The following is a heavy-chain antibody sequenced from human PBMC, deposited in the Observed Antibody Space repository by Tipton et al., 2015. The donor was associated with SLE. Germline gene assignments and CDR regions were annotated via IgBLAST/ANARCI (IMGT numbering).Heavy chain of an antibody. CDR1: GFTFDDYG. J-gene: IGHJ3*02. D-gene: IGHD1-14*01. CDR3: ARGQGPEDAFDI. CDR2: INWNGGST. Sequence: SLRLSCAASGFTFDDYGMSWVRQAPGKGLEWVSGINWNGGSTGYADSVKGRFTISRDNAKNSLYLQMNSLRAEDTALYHCARGQGPEDAFDIWGQGTMVTVSS. V-gene: IGHV3-20*01.